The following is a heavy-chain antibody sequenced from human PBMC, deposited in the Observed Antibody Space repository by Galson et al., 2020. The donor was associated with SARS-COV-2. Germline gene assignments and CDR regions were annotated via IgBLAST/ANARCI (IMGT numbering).Heavy chain of an antibody. CDR2: IRSKGDNP. V-gene: IGHV3-64D*06. CDR3: VQGASLLTPPGAY. Sequence: GGSLRLSCSASGFNFSKYSMHWVRQAPGKGLEHVAAIRSKGDNPYHTDSVKGRFTISRDNSKNTLFLQMRSLRPEDTALYYCVQGASLLTPPGAYWGQGAPVTVSS. D-gene: IGHD2-15*01. J-gene: IGHJ4*02. CDR1: GFNFSKYS.